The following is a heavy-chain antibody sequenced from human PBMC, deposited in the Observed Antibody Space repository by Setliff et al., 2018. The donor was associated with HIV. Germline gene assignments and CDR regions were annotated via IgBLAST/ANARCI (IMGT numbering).Heavy chain of an antibody. CDR1: GESFSGYQ. V-gene: IGHV4-34*12. J-gene: IGHJ5*02. D-gene: IGHD2-8*01. CDR2: IFYAGNT. CDR3: ARRGRDGVLIVFATGFGP. Sequence: SETLSLTCAVYGESFSGYQWNWIRQTPGKGLEWIGDIFYAGNTYYNPSLKSRVAISVDTSENQFSLKLNSVTAADTAVYYCARRGRDGVLIVFATGFGPWGQGTLVTVSS.